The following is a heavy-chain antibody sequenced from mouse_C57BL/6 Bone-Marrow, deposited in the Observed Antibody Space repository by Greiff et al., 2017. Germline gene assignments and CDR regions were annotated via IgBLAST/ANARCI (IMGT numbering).Heavy chain of an antibody. J-gene: IGHJ1*03. CDR2: INPYNGGT. Sequence: EVQLQQSGPVLVKPGASVKMSCKASGYTFTDYYMNWVKQSHGKSLEWIGVINPYNGGTSYNQKFKGKATLTVDKSSSTAYMELNSLTSEDSAVYYCARGGYYDYDRYVDVWGTGTTVTVSS. CDR1: GYTFTDYY. D-gene: IGHD2-4*01. CDR3: ARGGYYDYDRYVDV. V-gene: IGHV1-19*01.